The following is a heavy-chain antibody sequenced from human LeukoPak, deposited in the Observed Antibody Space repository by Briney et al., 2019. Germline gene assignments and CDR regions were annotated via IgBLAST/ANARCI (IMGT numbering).Heavy chain of an antibody. V-gene: IGHV3-74*03. J-gene: IGHJ4*02. Sequence: GGSLRLSCAASGFTFSGYWMHWVRQAPGKGLVLVSRVNNDGSDTKYAGSVEGRFTISRDNDKNTLHLQMNSLRAEDTAVYYCARGLRGPDYWGQGTLVTVSS. CDR2: VNNDGSDT. CDR1: GFTFSGYW. CDR3: ARGLRGPDY.